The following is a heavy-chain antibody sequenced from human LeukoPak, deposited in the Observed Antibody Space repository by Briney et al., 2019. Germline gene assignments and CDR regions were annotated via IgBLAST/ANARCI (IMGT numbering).Heavy chain of an antibody. J-gene: IGHJ5*02. D-gene: IGHD2-8*01. CDR1: GVSISSSNW. V-gene: IGHV4-4*02. Sequence: SETLSLTCAVSGVSISSSNWWNWVRQPPGKGLEWIGEIYHSGSTNYNPPLKSRVTISLDKSKNQFSLKLSPVTAADTAVYYCARDLGTSGSGGGPWGQGTLVTVSS. CDR3: ARDLGTSGSGGGP. CDR2: IYHSGST.